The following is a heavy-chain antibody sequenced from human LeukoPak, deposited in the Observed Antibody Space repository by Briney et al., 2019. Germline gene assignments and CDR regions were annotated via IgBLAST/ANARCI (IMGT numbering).Heavy chain of an antibody. J-gene: IGHJ4*02. Sequence: GGSLRLSCAASGFTFSNYAVNWVRQAPGKGLEWVSAISDSGGSTYYADSVKGRFTISRDNSRNTLYLQMNSLRAEDTAVYYCARAQQWLAFDSWGQGTLVTVSS. D-gene: IGHD6-19*01. CDR1: GFTFSNYA. CDR2: ISDSGGST. CDR3: ARAQQWLAFDS. V-gene: IGHV3-23*01.